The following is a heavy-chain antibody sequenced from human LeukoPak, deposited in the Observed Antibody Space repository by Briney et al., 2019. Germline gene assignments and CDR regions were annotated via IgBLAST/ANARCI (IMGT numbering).Heavy chain of an antibody. CDR2: ISWNSGSI. CDR1: GFTFSSYG. Sequence: PGGSLRLSCAASGFTFSSYGTHWVRQAPGKGLEWVSGISWNSGSIGYADSVKGRFTISRDNAKNSLYLQMNSLRAEDMALYYCAKGRAVTTGWYYFDYWGQGTLVTVSS. CDR3: AKGRAVTTGWYYFDY. J-gene: IGHJ4*02. D-gene: IGHD4-17*01. V-gene: IGHV3-9*03.